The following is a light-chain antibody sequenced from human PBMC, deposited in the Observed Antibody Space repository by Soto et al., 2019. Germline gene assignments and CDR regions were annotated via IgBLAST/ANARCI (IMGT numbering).Light chain of an antibody. V-gene: IGKV3-20*01. CDR2: GAS. J-gene: IGKJ1*01. Sequence: EIVLTQSPGTLSLSPGERATLSCRASQSVGSYLAWYQQKPGQAPRLLIYGASSRATGIPDRFSGSGSGTDFTLTISRLEPEDFAVYYCQQYGSSPPWTFGQGTKVDI. CDR3: QQYGSSPPWT. CDR1: QSVGSY.